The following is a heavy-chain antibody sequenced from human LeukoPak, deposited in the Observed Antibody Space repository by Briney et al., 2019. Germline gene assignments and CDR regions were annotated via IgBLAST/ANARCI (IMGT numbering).Heavy chain of an antibody. J-gene: IGHJ3*02. V-gene: IGHV1-2*02. CDR3: ASGREYYGSGSHDDAFDI. CDR2: VNPNRGGT. CDR1: GYTFTAYY. Sequence: ASVKVSCKASGYTFTAYYMHWVRQAPGQGLEWMGWVNPNRGGTNYAQKFRGRVTMTRDTSITTAYMELSSLRSDDTAVYYCASGREYYGSGSHDDAFDIWGQGTMVTVSS. D-gene: IGHD3-10*01.